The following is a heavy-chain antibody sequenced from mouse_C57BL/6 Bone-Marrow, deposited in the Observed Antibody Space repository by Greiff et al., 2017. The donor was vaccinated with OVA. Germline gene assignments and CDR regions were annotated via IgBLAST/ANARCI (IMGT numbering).Heavy chain of an antibody. CDR3: TRWNYGSSYGYFDV. Sequence: VQLQQSGAELVRPGASVTLSCKASGYTFTDYAMHWVKQTPVHGLEWIGAIDPETGGPAYNQKFKGKAILTADKSSSTAYMELRSLTSEDSAVYDGTRWNYGSSYGYFDVWGTGTTVTVSS. CDR1: GYTFTDYA. D-gene: IGHD1-1*01. V-gene: IGHV1-15*01. CDR2: IDPETGGP. J-gene: IGHJ1*03.